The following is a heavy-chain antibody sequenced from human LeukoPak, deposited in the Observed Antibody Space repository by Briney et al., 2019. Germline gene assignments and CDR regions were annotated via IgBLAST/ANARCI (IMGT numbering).Heavy chain of an antibody. CDR1: GFTVSSNY. V-gene: IGHV3-53*01. CDR3: ARGRHDSSGYPYYFDY. J-gene: IGHJ4*02. Sequence: GESLRLSCAASGFTVSSNYMSWVRQAPGKGLEWVSVIYSGGSTYYADSVKGRFTISRDNSKNTLYLQMNSLRAEDTAVYYCARGRHDSSGYPYYFDYWGQGTLVTVSS. D-gene: IGHD3-22*01. CDR2: IYSGGST.